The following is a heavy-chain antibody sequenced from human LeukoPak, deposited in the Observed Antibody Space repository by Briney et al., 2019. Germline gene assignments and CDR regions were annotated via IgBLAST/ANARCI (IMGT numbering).Heavy chain of an antibody. CDR1: GFTFSNYG. J-gene: IGHJ4*02. D-gene: IGHD1-1*01. CDR3: ARDHSGTQDY. Sequence: QPGRSLRLSCAASGFTFSNYGMHWVRQAPGKGLEWVAVIWDDGSNEYYADSVKGRFTIFRDNRRNTLYLQMNSLRAEDTAVHSCARDHSGTQDYWGQGTLVTVSS. CDR2: IWDDGSNE. V-gene: IGHV3-33*01.